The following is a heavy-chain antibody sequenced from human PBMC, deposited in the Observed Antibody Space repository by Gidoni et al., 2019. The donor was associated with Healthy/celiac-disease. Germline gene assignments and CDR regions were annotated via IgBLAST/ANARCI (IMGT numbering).Heavy chain of an antibody. CDR2: INWNGGST. J-gene: IGHJ6*02. CDR3: AREGPVYSSSSRVHYYYGMDV. V-gene: IGHV3-20*01. Sequence: EVQLVESGGGVVRPGGSLRLSCAAPGFTFADYGMRWFRQAPGKGLEWVSGINWNGGSTGYADSVKGRFTISRDNAKNSLYLQMNSLRAEDTALYHCAREGPVYSSSSRVHYYYGMDVWGQGTTVTVSS. D-gene: IGHD6-6*01. CDR1: GFTFADYG.